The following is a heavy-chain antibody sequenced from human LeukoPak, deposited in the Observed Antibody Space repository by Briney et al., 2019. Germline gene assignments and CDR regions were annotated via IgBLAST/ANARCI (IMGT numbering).Heavy chain of an antibody. Sequence: SETLSLTCTVSGASVSSSDYYWGWIRQPPGMRLEWIGNLYFSGNPYYNPSLNSRVTISVDTSKNRFSLKMRSVTAADTAVYYCARLGSGYPTPDYWGQGTLVTVSP. CDR1: GASVSSSDYY. V-gene: IGHV4-39*01. J-gene: IGHJ4*02. CDR2: LYFSGNP. CDR3: ARLGSGYPTPDY. D-gene: IGHD6-19*01.